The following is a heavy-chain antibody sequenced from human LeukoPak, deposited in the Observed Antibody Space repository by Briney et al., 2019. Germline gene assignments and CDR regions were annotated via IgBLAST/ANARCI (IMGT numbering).Heavy chain of an antibody. D-gene: IGHD5-18*01. CDR3: ARVNHVDTAGAFDI. Sequence: SVKVSCKASGGTFSSYAISWVRQAPGQGLEWMGGIIPIFGTANYAQKFQGRVTITADKSTSTAYMELSSLRSEDTAVYYCARVNHVDTAGAFDIWGQGTMVTVSS. CDR1: GGTFSSYA. CDR2: IIPIFGTA. V-gene: IGHV1-69*06. J-gene: IGHJ3*02.